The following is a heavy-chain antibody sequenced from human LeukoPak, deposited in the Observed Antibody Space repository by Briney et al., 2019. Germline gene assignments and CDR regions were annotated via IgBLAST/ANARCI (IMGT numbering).Heavy chain of an antibody. CDR3: ARMNSGSALIEYYFDY. V-gene: IGHV3-7*03. CDR2: IKQDEIEK. J-gene: IGHJ4*02. Sequence: GGSLRLSCADSRFTFKTYWMSWVRQAPGKGLEWLANIKQDEIEKYYVDSMKGRFTISRDNAKNSLYLQMNSLRAEDTAVYYCARMNSGSALIEYYFDYWGQGTLVTVSS. CDR1: RFTFKTYW. D-gene: IGHD1-26*01.